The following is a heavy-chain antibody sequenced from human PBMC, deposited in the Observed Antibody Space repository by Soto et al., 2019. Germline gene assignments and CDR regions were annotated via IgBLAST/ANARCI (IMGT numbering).Heavy chain of an antibody. CDR2: MFYSGST. CDR1: GASISSGRAY. V-gene: IGHV4-31*03. CDR3: ARDNGYGHFDS. D-gene: IGHD5-12*01. Sequence: PSETLSLTCTVSGASISSGRAYWSWIRQHPGKGREWIGYMFYSGSTYYHPSLKSRVNIAADTSKNQFSLRLTSVTPADTAVYYCARDNGYGHFDSWGQGTLVTVAS. J-gene: IGHJ4*02.